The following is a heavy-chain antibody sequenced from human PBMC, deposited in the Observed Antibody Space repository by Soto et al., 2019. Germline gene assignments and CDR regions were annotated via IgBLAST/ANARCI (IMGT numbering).Heavy chain of an antibody. Sequence: GGSLRLSCSASGFTFSSYAMHWVRQAPGKGLESVSATSSDGSSTSYADSVKGRFTISRDNAKNTLYLQMNSLRAEDTAVYYCARSSRWLQLHYWGQGTLVTVSS. J-gene: IGHJ4*02. V-gene: IGHV3-64*04. CDR2: TSSDGSST. CDR3: ARSSRWLQLHY. CDR1: GFTFSSYA. D-gene: IGHD5-12*01.